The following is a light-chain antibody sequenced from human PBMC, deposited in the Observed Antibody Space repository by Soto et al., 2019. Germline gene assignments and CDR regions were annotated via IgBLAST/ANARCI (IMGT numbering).Light chain of an antibody. CDR3: QQHAKWPLT. V-gene: IGKV3-15*01. CDR1: QSVGSH. J-gene: IGKJ4*01. CDR2: TVS. Sequence: EVVMTQSPATLSVSPGERATLSCRASQSVGSHLAWYQQKPGQAPSLLIYTVSTRATGIPARFSGSGSGTAFTLTITSLQSEDFAVYYCQQHAKWPLTFGGGTKVEIK.